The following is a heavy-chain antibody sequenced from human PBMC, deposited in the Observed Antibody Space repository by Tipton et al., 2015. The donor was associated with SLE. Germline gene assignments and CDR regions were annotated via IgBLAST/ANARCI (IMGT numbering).Heavy chain of an antibody. J-gene: IGHJ4*02. CDR1: GDSISRYY. Sequence: TLSLTCAVSGDSISRYYWSWIRQSPGKGLEWIGYIYYSGITNSSPSLKSRVTISVDTSKNQFSLKLSSVTAADTAVYYCARLLTAAGTHFFDYWGQGTLVTVSS. CDR3: ARLLTAAGTHFFDY. V-gene: IGHV4-59*01. D-gene: IGHD6-13*01. CDR2: IYYSGIT.